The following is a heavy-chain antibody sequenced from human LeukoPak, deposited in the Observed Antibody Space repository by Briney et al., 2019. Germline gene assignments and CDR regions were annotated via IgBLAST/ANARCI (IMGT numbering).Heavy chain of an antibody. CDR1: GLSFRNFW. V-gene: IGHV3-7*03. D-gene: IGHD2-2*01. CDR2: IREDGSDT. CDR3: ATQAYALFDH. J-gene: IGHJ4*02. Sequence: GGSLRLSCVASGLSFRNFWMSWVRQAPGKGLEWVANIREDGSDTYYADSVKGRFTIFRDNAKNSLYLQMSSLRPEDTAVYYCATQAYALFDHWGQGTLVTVSS.